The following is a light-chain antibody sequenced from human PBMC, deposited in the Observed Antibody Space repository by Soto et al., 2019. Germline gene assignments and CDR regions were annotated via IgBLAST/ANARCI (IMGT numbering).Light chain of an antibody. CDR2: GSS. J-gene: IGKJ2*01. V-gene: IGKV3-20*01. CDR3: QQYGSSPPYT. CDR1: QSVSNNY. Sequence: VLTQSPGTLSLSPGDRATLSCRASQSVSNNYFAWYQQKPGQAPRLLIFGSSDRTTGMPDRFSGSGAGTDFTLPISRMEPEDFAVYYCQQYGSSPPYTFGQGTKLEIK.